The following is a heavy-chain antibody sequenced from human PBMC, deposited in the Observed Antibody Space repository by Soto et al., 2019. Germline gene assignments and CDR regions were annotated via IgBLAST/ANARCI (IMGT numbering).Heavy chain of an antibody. CDR2: FDPAHGER. D-gene: IGHD5-12*01. Sequence: QVHLVQSGAEVKKPGASVKVSCKVYGYTLSELCIHWVRQAPGKGLEWMGTFDPAHGERSYSQSFQGRVTMTEDTSTDTAYMDLRNLRSEDTAMYYCATGYSGYDLLARDFWGQGTLVAVYS. J-gene: IGHJ4*02. V-gene: IGHV1-24*01. CDR1: GYTLSELC. CDR3: ATGYSGYDLLARDF.